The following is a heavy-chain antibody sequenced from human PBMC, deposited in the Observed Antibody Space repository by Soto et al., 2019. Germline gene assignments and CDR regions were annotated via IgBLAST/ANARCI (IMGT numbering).Heavy chain of an antibody. CDR3: AGVGNGDYDLGLDY. V-gene: IGHV4-39*01. CDR2: IYYSGST. Sequence: SETLSLTCTVSGGSISSSSYYWGWIRQPPGKGLEWIGSIYYSGSTYYNPSLKSRVTISVDTSKNQFSLKLSSVTAADTAVYYCAGVGNGDYDLGLDYGGRGTLAPVSS. CDR1: GGSISSSSYY. D-gene: IGHD5-12*01. J-gene: IGHJ4*02.